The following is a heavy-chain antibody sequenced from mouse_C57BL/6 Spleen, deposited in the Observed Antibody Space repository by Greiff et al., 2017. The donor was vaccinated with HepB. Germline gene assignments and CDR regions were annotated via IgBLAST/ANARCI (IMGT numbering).Heavy chain of an antibody. CDR3: ARSGYDYYFDY. J-gene: IGHJ2*01. CDR2: INPSSGYT. V-gene: IGHV1-4*01. D-gene: IGHD2-4*01. CDR1: GYTFTSYT. Sequence: QVQLKESGAELARPGASVKMSCKASGYTFTSYTMHWVKQRPGQGLEWIGYINPSSGYTKYNQKFKDKATLTADKSSSTAYMQLSSLTSEDSAVYYCARSGYDYYFDYWGQGTTLTVSS.